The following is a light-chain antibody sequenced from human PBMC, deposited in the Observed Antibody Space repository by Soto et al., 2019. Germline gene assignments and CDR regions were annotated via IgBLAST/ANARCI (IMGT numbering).Light chain of an antibody. CDR1: SGHRSYI. Sequence: QLVLTQSSSASASLGSSVKLTCTLSSGHRSYIIAWHQQQPGKAPRYLMKLEGSGSYNKGSGVPDRFSGSSSGADRYLTMSNLQSDDEADYYCETWDSNIRVFGGGTKLTVL. J-gene: IGLJ2*01. CDR2: LEGSGSY. V-gene: IGLV4-60*03. CDR3: ETWDSNIRV.